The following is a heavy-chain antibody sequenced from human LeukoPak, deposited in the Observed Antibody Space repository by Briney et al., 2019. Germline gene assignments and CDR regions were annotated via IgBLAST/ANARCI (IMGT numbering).Heavy chain of an antibody. D-gene: IGHD6-6*01. CDR1: GFIFSNYA. V-gene: IGHV3-64D*06. CDR3: ARSRSSYSSSSGGDY. J-gene: IGHJ4*02. Sequence: GGSLRLSCSASGFIFSNYAMHWVRQAPGKGLEYVSAISSNGGSTYYADSVKGRFTISRDNSKNTLYLQMSSLRAEDTAVYYCARSRSSYSSSSGGDYWGQGTLVTVSS. CDR2: ISSNGGST.